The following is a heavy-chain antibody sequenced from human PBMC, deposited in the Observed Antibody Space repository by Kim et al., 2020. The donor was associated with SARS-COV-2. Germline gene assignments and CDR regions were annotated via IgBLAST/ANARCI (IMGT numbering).Heavy chain of an antibody. V-gene: IGHV3-72*01. J-gene: IGHJ4*02. CDR2: TRNKANNYTA. Sequence: GGSLRLSCAASGFMFSDHYMDWVRQAPGKGLEWVGRTRNKANNYTAEYAASVKGRFTISRDDSKNSLYLQMNSLKTEDTAVYYCTRELRYRGYFDYWGQGTLVTVSS. CDR3: TRELRYRGYFDY. CDR1: GFMFSDHY. D-gene: IGHD4-17*01.